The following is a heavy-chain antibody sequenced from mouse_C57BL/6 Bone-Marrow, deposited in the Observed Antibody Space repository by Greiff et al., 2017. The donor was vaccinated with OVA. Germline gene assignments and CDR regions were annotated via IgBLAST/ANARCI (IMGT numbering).Heavy chain of an antibody. D-gene: IGHD5-5*01. J-gene: IGHJ3*01. CDR2: ISSGSSTI. V-gene: IGHV5-17*01. CDR1: GFTFSDYG. Sequence: EVMLVESGGGLVKPGGSLKLSCAASGFTFSDYGLPWVRQAPEKGLEWVAYISSGSSTIYYADTVKGRFTISRDNAKNTLFLQMTSLRSEDTAMDYCARGRYYLFAYWGQGTLVTVSA. CDR3: ARGRYYLFAY.